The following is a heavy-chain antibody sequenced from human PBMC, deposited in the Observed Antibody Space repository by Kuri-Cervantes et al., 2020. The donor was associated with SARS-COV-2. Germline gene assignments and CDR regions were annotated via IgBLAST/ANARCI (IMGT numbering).Heavy chain of an antibody. V-gene: IGHV4-30-4*08. CDR3: AREKHLWPDSGHNWFDP. CDR1: GGSISSYY. D-gene: IGHD5-18*01. CDR2: IYYSGST. J-gene: IGHJ5*02. Sequence: LRLSCTVSGGSISSYYWSWIRQSPGRGLEWIGYIYYSGSTYYNPSLKSRLRISLDMPKNQFSLKLTSVTAADTAVYYCAREKHLWPDSGHNWFDPWGQGTLVTVSS.